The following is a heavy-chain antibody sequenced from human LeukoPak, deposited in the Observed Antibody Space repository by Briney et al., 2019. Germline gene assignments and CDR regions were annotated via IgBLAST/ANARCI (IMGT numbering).Heavy chain of an antibody. CDR1: GFTFSDYY. J-gene: IGHJ4*02. CDR3: ARVSSYSSSSGSLCDY. D-gene: IGHD6-6*01. Sequence: GGSLRLSCAASGFTFSDYYMNWIRQAPGKGLEWVSYVSSSGSIIYYADSVKGRFTISRDNAKNSLYLQMNSLRAEDTAIYYCARVSSYSSSSGSLCDYWGQGTRVTVSS. CDR2: VSSSGSII. V-gene: IGHV3-11*04.